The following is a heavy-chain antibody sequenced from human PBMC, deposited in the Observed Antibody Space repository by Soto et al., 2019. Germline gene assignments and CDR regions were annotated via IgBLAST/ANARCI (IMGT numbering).Heavy chain of an antibody. Sequence: QVQLVQSGAEVKKPGASVKVSCKASGYTFTGYYMHWVRQAPGQGLEWMGWINPNSGGTNYAQKFQGRVTMTRDTSISTAYRELSRLRSDDTAVYYCARVWCSSTSCYYFDYWGQGTLVTVSS. J-gene: IGHJ4*02. CDR2: INPNSGGT. CDR3: ARVWCSSTSCYYFDY. V-gene: IGHV1-2*02. CDR1: GYTFTGYY. D-gene: IGHD2-2*01.